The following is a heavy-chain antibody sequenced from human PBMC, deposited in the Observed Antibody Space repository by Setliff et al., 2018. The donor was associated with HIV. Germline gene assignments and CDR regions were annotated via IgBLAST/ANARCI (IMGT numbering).Heavy chain of an antibody. CDR2: IYYTGGT. D-gene: IGHD5-18*01. Sequence: SETLSLTCRVSGMSISGYYWSWIRQPPGRELEWIGYIYYTGGTNYNPSLNSRVTMSIDLSNNHLSLKLRSVTTADTAIYYCVGGQKWLAFDSWGQGTLVTVSS. J-gene: IGHJ4*02. CDR1: GMSISGYY. V-gene: IGHV4-59*01. CDR3: VGGQKWLAFDS.